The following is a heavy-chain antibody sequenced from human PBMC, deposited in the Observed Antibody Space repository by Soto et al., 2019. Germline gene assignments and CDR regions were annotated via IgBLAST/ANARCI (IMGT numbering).Heavy chain of an antibody. V-gene: IGHV3-30*18. D-gene: IGHD2-21*02. CDR1: GFTFSSYG. CDR3: AKHGVTAIYGMDV. Sequence: GGSLRLSCAASGFTFSSYGMHWVRQAPGKGLEWVAVISYDGSNKYYAESVKGRFTISRDNSKNTVFLQMNSLRAEDTAVYYCAKHGVTAIYGMDVWGQGTTVTVSS. CDR2: ISYDGSNK. J-gene: IGHJ6*02.